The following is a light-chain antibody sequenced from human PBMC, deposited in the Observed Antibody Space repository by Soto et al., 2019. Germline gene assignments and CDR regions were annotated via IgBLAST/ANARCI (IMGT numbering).Light chain of an antibody. J-gene: IGLJ1*01. CDR1: SNDIGIYNY. CDR2: EVN. Sequence: QSALTQPASVSGSPGQSISISCTGTSNDIGIYNYVSWYQQYPGKAPKLLIYEVNNRLSGVSNRFSGSKSENTASLTISGLQAEDEADYYCSSYSRTNTLVFGSGTKLTVL. CDR3: SSYSRTNTLV. V-gene: IGLV2-14*01.